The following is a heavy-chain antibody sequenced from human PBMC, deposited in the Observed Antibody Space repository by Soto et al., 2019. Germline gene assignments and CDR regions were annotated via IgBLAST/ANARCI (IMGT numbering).Heavy chain of an antibody. V-gene: IGHV1-69*01. CDR1: GGTFSSYA. D-gene: IGHD2-8*01. CDR3: ARASTNDVSAYPTDAFDI. CDR2: IPPIYGPA. Sequence: QVQLVQSGAEVRKPGSSVKVSCKASGGTFSSYAISWVRQAPGQGLEWMGGIPPIYGPANYAQRFRGRVTITADESTSTAYMELRSLTSEDTAIYYCARASTNDVSAYPTDAFDIWGQGTMVIVSP. J-gene: IGHJ3*02.